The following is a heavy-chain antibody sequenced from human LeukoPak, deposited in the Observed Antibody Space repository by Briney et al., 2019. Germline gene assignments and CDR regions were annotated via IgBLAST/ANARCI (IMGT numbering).Heavy chain of an antibody. CDR2: ISNDGSNK. J-gene: IGHJ4*02. Sequence: SGRSLRLSCAASGFTFSSYGIHWVRQAPGKGLEWVAVISNDGSNKYYADSVKGRLTISRDNSKNTLYLQMNSLRAEDTPVYYCAKETGRWELEWGQGTLVTVSS. CDR3: AKETGRWELE. D-gene: IGHD1-26*01. CDR1: GFTFSSYG. V-gene: IGHV3-30*18.